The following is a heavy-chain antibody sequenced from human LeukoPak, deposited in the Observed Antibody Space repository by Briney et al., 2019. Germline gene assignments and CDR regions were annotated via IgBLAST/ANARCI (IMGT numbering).Heavy chain of an antibody. CDR2: INHSGST. V-gene: IGHV4-34*01. J-gene: IGHJ6*02. Sequence: ETLSLTCAVYGGSFSGYYWSWIRQPPGKGLEWIGEINHSGSTNYNPSLKSRVTISVDTSKNQFSLKLSSVAAADTAVYYCARWLYDILTGYGMDVWGQGTTVTVSS. D-gene: IGHD3-9*01. CDR1: GGSFSGYY. CDR3: ARWLYDILTGYGMDV.